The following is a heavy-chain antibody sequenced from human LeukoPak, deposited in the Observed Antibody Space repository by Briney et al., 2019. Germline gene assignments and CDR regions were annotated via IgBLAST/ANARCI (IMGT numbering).Heavy chain of an antibody. CDR1: GGSISSGGYS. V-gene: IGHV4-30-2*01. D-gene: IGHD3-22*01. CDR2: IYHSGST. CDR3: ASFGGGGGYYDSSGYYHHNFDY. J-gene: IGHJ4*02. Sequence: PSQTLSLTCAVSGGSISSGGYSWSWIRQPPGKGLEWIGYIYHSGSTYYNPSLKSRVTISVDRSKNQFSLKLSYVTAADTAVYYCASFGGGGGYYDSSGYYHHNFDYWGQGTLVTVSS.